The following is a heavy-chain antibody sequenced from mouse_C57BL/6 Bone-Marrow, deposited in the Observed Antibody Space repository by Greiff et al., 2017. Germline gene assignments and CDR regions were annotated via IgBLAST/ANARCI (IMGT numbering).Heavy chain of an antibody. CDR1: GFTFSSYA. CDR3: ARVITTVVANYAMDY. CDR2: ISDGGSYT. Sequence: EVQGVESGGGLVKPGGSLKLSCAASGFTFSSYAMSWVRQTPEKRLEWVATISDGGSYTYYPDNVKGRFTISRDNAQNNLYLQMSHLKSEDTAMYYCARVITTVVANYAMDYWGQGTSVTVSS. D-gene: IGHD1-1*01. J-gene: IGHJ4*01. V-gene: IGHV5-4*01.